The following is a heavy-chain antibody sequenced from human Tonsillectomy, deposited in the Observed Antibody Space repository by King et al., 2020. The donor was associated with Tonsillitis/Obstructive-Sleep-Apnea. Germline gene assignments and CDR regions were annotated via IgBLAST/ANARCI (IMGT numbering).Heavy chain of an antibody. J-gene: IGHJ5*02. D-gene: IGHD6-6*01. CDR3: AGDSYPTYSSSSSDWFDP. Sequence: VQLVESGGGLVKPGGSLRLSCAASGFTFSNYNMNWVRQAPGKGLEWVSSISSSGTDIYYADSVKGRFTISRDNAKNSLYLQMNSLRAEDTAVYYCAGDSYPTYSSSSSDWFDPWGQGTLVTVSS. CDR2: ISSSGTDI. V-gene: IGHV3-21*01. CDR1: GFTFSNYN.